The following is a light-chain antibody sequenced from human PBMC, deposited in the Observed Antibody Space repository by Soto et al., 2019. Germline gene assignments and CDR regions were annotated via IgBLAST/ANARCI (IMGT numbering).Light chain of an antibody. Sequence: IEMILSPPTLTASVGDRVNITCRASHSINSWLAWYQQKPGKAPKLLIYDASSLESGVPSRFSGSRSGTDFTLTISSLQPEDFATYYCLLDFSYWWAFGQGTKVDI. CDR1: HSINSW. CDR2: DAS. J-gene: IGKJ1*01. CDR3: LLDFSYWWA. V-gene: IGKV1-5*01.